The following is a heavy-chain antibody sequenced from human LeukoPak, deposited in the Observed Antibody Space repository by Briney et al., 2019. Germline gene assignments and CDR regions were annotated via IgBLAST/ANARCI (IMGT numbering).Heavy chain of an antibody. V-gene: IGHV1-2*04. J-gene: IGHJ4*02. Sequence: GASVKVSCKASGYTFTGYYMHWVRQAPGQGLEWMGWINPYSGGTNYAQKFQGWVTMTRDTSISTAYMELSRLRSDDTAVYYCARDYSSSWYVTYYFDYWGQGTLVTVSS. CDR2: INPYSGGT. CDR3: ARDYSSSWYVTYYFDY. D-gene: IGHD6-13*01. CDR1: GYTFTGYY.